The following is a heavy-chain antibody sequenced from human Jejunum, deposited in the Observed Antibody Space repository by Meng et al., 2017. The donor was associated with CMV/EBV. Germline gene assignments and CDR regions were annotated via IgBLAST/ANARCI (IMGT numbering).Heavy chain of an antibody. D-gene: IGHD2-2*03. Sequence: TRYYWGWIRQPPGKGLEWIGSIYYSENTYYNPSLNSRVTISIDTSKNQFSRRLNSMTAADTAVYYCAREIRGYCDSTSCSTSYFDYWGQGTLVTVSS. V-gene: IGHV4-39*07. CDR3: AREIRGYCDSTSCSTSYFDY. CDR1: TRYY. J-gene: IGHJ4*02. CDR2: IYYSENT.